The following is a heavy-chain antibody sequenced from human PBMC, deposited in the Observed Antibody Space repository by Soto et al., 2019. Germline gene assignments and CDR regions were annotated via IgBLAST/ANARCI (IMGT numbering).Heavy chain of an antibody. CDR1: GFDFSAYA. CDR2: ITGRGDTT. V-gene: IGHV3-23*01. CDR3: ANDLGAAGAFDY. D-gene: IGHD6-13*01. Sequence: EVQLLESGGGLVQPGGSLRLSCAASGFDFSAYAMSWVRQAPGKGLEWVSAITGRGDTTDYADSVKGRFTISRDNSKNTLYLPMNSLRAEATAVYYCANDLGAAGAFDYWGQGPLVTVSS. J-gene: IGHJ4*02.